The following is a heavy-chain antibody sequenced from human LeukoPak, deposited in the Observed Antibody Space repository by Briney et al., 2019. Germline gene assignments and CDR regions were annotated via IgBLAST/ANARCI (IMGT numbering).Heavy chain of an antibody. CDR1: GITFSNYN. J-gene: IGHJ6*03. Sequence: PGGSLRLSCAAPGITFSNYNMNWVRQAPGKGLEWISSITSSSSYTFYADSVKGRFTISRDNVKNSLYLQMNSLRVEDTAIYYCARDPYNGAYSEGYYYYYMDVWGKGTTVTVSS. D-gene: IGHD1-1*01. CDR3: ARDPYNGAYSEGYYYYYMDV. CDR2: ITSSSSYT. V-gene: IGHV3-21*01.